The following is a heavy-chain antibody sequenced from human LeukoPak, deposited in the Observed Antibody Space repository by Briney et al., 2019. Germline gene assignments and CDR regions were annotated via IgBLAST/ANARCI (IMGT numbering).Heavy chain of an antibody. Sequence: GGSLRLSCAASGFTFSDYYMSWIRQAPGKGLEWVSYISSSGSTIYYADSVKGRFTISRDNAKNSLYLQMNSLRAEDTAVYYCARGLKSGSWLHEGAYWGQGTLVTVSS. D-gene: IGHD6-13*01. CDR1: GFTFSDYY. J-gene: IGHJ4*02. CDR2: ISSSGSTI. CDR3: ARGLKSGSWLHEGAY. V-gene: IGHV3-11*01.